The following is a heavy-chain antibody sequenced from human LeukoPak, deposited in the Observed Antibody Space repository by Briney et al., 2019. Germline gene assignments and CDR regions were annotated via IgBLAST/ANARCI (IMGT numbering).Heavy chain of an antibody. V-gene: IGHV3-7*01. Sequence: PGGSLRLSCAASGFTFSSYLMSWVRQAPGKGLEWVANIKQDGSEKYYVDSVKGRFTISRDNAKNSLYLQMNSLRAEDTAVYYCARVGGYYFDYWGQGTLVTVSS. CDR2: IKQDGSEK. CDR1: GFTFSSYL. CDR3: ARVGGYYFDY. J-gene: IGHJ4*02. D-gene: IGHD1-26*01.